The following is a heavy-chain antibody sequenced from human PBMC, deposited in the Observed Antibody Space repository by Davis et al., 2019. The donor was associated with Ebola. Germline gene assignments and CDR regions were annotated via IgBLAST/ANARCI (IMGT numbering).Heavy chain of an antibody. V-gene: IGHV4-34*01. D-gene: IGHD1-26*01. J-gene: IGHJ4*02. CDR3: ARQVGAGPFDY. CDR2: INHSGST. Sequence: GSLRLSCAVYGGSFSGYYWSWIRQPPGKGLEWIGEINHSGSTNYNPSLKSRVTISVDTSKNQFSLKLSSVTAADTAVYYCARQVGAGPFDYWGQGTLVTVSS. CDR1: GGSFSGYY.